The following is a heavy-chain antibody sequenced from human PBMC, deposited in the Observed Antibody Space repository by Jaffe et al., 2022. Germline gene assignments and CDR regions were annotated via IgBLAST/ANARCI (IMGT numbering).Heavy chain of an antibody. J-gene: IGHJ3*02. V-gene: IGHV4-39*01. CDR1: GGSISSSSYY. D-gene: IGHD3-9*01. CDR3: ARREHLNYDILTGHYRGAFDI. Sequence: QLQLQESGPGLVKPSETLSLTCTVSGGSISSSSYYWGWIRQPPGKGLEWIGSIYYSGSTYYNPSLKSRVTISVDTSKNQFSLKLSSVTAADTAVYYCARREHLNYDILTGHYRGAFDIWGQGTMVTVSS. CDR2: IYYSGST.